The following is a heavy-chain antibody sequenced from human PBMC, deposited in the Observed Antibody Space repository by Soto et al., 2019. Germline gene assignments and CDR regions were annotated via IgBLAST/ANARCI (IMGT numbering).Heavy chain of an antibody. D-gene: IGHD3-22*01. J-gene: IGHJ4*02. Sequence: QVQLQESGPGLVKPSQTLSLTCTVSGGSISSGGYYWSWIRQHPGKGLEWIGYIYYSGGTYYNPSLKSRVSISVDTSKNQFSLKLSSVTAADTAVYYCGRESGNLYYYDSSGYYQTYYFDYWSQETLVTVSS. CDR2: IYYSGGT. CDR3: GRESGNLYYYDSSGYYQTYYFDY. V-gene: IGHV4-31*03. CDR1: GGSISSGGYY.